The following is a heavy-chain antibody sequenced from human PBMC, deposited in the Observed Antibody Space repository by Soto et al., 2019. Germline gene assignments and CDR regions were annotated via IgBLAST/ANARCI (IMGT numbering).Heavy chain of an antibody. CDR1: GGSISSSSYY. CDR2: IYYSGST. Sequence: PSETLSLTCTVSGGSISSSSYYWGWIRQPPGKGLEWIGSIYYSGSTYYNPSLKSRVTISVDTSKNQFSLKLSSVTAADTAVYYCARHDGICSGGSCYSEWFDPWGQGTLVTV. J-gene: IGHJ5*02. D-gene: IGHD2-15*01. CDR3: ARHDGICSGGSCYSEWFDP. V-gene: IGHV4-39*01.